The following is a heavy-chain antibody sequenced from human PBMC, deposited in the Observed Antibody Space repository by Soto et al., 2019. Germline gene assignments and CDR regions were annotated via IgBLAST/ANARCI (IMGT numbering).Heavy chain of an antibody. V-gene: IGHV5-10-1*01. J-gene: IGHJ6*02. Sequence: PGESLKISCKGSGYSFTSYWISWVRQMPGKGLEWMGRIDPSDSYTNYSPSFQGHVTISADKSISTAYLQWSSLKASDTAMYYCARRLSHSSSPDGMDVWGQGTTVTVSS. CDR2: IDPSDSYT. CDR3: ARRLSHSSSPDGMDV. D-gene: IGHD6-6*01. CDR1: GYSFTSYW.